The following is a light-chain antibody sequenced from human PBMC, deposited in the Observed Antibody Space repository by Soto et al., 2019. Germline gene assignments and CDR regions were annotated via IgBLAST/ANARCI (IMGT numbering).Light chain of an antibody. CDR3: ASYVGNDIWV. J-gene: IGLJ3*02. CDR2: EVT. CDR1: SSNVGAHNY. Sequence: QSALTQPPSASGSPGQSVTISCTGTSSNVGAHNYVSWYQQYPGKAPKLMIYEVTKRPSGVPDRFSGSKSGNTASLTVSGLQAEDEADYYCASYVGNDIWVFGGGTTLTVL. V-gene: IGLV2-8*01.